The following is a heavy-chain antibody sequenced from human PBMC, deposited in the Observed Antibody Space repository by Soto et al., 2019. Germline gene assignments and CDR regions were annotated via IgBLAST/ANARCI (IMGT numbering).Heavy chain of an antibody. Sequence: GSLRLSCAASGFTFSSYAMSWVRQAPGKGLEWVSAISGSGGSTYYADSVKGRFTISRDNSKNTLYLQMNSLRAEDTAVYYCAKERRGYSYGYGTGDFDYWGQGTLVTVSS. D-gene: IGHD5-18*01. CDR3: AKERRGYSYGYGTGDFDY. J-gene: IGHJ4*02. CDR2: ISGSGGST. CDR1: GFTFSSYA. V-gene: IGHV3-23*01.